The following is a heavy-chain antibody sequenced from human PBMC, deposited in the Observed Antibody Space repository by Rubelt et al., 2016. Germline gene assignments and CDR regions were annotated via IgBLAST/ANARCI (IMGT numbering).Heavy chain of an antibody. D-gene: IGHD3-9*01. CDR1: GFTFDDYA. CDR2: ISWNSGSI. J-gene: IGHJ3*02. CDR3: AKDVYDILTGNAFDI. Sequence: VESGGGLVQPGRSLRLSCAASGFTFDDYAMHWVRQAPGKGLEWVSGISWNSGSIGYADSVKGRFTISRDNAKNSLYLQMNSLRDEDTALYYCAKDVYDILTGNAFDIWGQGTMVTVSS. V-gene: IGHV3-9*01.